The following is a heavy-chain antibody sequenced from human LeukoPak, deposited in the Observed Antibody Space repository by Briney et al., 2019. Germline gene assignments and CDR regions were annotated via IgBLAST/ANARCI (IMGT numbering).Heavy chain of an antibody. Sequence: PSETLSLTCAVYGGSFSGYFWSWIRQPPGKGLEWSGEINQSGSTNYNPSLKSRVTISVDTSKNQFSLKLSSVTAADTAVYYCARGLGIFGVSWFDPWGQGTLVTVSS. CDR1: GGSFSGYF. CDR2: INQSGST. CDR3: ARGLGIFGVSWFDP. J-gene: IGHJ5*02. V-gene: IGHV4-34*01. D-gene: IGHD3-3*01.